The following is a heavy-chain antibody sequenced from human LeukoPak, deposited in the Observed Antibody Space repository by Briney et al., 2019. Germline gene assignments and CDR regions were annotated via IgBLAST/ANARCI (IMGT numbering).Heavy chain of an antibody. D-gene: IGHD6-13*01. V-gene: IGHV1-69*06. J-gene: IGHJ5*02. CDR3: ARVGYSSSWYWDWFDP. Sequence: GSSVKVSCKASGGTFSSYAISWVRQAPGQGLEWMGGIIPIFGTANYAQKFQGRVTITADKSTSTAYMELSSLRSEDTAVYYCARVGYSSSWYWDWFDPWGQGTLATVSS. CDR2: IIPIFGTA. CDR1: GGTFSSYA.